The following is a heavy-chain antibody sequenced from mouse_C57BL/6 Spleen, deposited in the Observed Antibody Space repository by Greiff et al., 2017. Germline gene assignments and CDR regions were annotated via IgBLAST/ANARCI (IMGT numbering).Heavy chain of an antibody. D-gene: IGHD1-1*01. J-gene: IGHJ2*01. CDR3: ARYAILLRGFDC. V-gene: IGHV7-3*01. CDR1: GFTFTDYY. Sequence: EVMLVESGGGLVQPGGSLSLSCAASGFTFTDYYMSWVRQPPGKALEWLGFIRNKANGYKTEYSASVKGRFTISRDNSLSILYLQINALRSEDSATYYCARYAILLRGFDCWGQGTTLTDSS. CDR2: IRNKANGYKT.